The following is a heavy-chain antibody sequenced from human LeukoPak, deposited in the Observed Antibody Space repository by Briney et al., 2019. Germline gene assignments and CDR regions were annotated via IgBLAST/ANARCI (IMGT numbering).Heavy chain of an antibody. J-gene: IGHJ6*03. V-gene: IGHV3-23*01. CDR2: ISGGSA. CDR3: AKDRSSRYDFWSGSFSHYYYYYMDV. CDR1: GFTFSSYA. D-gene: IGHD3-3*01. Sequence: GGSLRLSCAASGFTFSSYAMSWVRQAPGKGLEWVSAISGGSADYADSVKGRFSISIDNSKNTLYLQMNSLRAEDTAVYYCAKDRSSRYDFWSGSFSHYYYYYMDVWGKGSTVTVSS.